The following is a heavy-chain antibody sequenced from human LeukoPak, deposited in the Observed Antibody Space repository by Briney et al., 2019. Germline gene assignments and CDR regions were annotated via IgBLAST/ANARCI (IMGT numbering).Heavy chain of an antibody. CDR2: IIPIFGTT. Sequence: GSSVKVSCKASGGTFSSYAISWVRQAPGQGLEWMGGIIPIFGTTNYAQKFQGRVTITADESTSTAYMELSSLRSEDTAAYYCARDDEGIAAGDDAFDIWGQGTMVTVSS. V-gene: IGHV1-69*01. J-gene: IGHJ3*02. CDR1: GGTFSSYA. CDR3: ARDDEGIAAGDDAFDI. D-gene: IGHD6-13*01.